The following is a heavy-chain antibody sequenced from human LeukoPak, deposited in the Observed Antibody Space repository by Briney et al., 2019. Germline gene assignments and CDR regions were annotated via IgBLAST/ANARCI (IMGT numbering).Heavy chain of an antibody. D-gene: IGHD6-13*01. CDR2: IYYTGST. Sequence: PSQTLSLTCTVSGGSISSGDYYWTWIRRPPGKGLEWIGYIYYTGSTSYNPSLKSRVTISLDTSKKQFSLKINSVTAADTAVYYCARGPTIAAAGRDYYYYGMDVWGQGTTVTVSS. CDR1: GGSISSGDYY. CDR3: ARGPTIAAAGRDYYYYGMDV. V-gene: IGHV4-30-4*01. J-gene: IGHJ6*02.